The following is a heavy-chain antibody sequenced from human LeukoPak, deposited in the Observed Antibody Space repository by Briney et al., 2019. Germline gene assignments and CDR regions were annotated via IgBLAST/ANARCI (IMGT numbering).Heavy chain of an antibody. CDR3: ARGGCSSTSCLQFDP. Sequence: ASVKVSCKASGYTFTSYAMNWVRQAPGQGVEWMGWINTNTGNPTYAQGFTGRFVFSLDTSVSTAYLQISSLKAEDTAVYYCARGGCSSTSCLQFDPWGQGTLVTVSS. V-gene: IGHV7-4-1*02. CDR2: INTNTGNP. CDR1: GYTFTSYA. J-gene: IGHJ5*02. D-gene: IGHD2-2*01.